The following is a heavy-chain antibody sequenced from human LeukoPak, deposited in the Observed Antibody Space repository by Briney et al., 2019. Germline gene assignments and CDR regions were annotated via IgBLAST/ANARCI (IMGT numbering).Heavy chain of an antibody. D-gene: IGHD3-22*01. V-gene: IGHV1-2*02. CDR3: AVGSGYFVGDAFDI. J-gene: IGHJ3*02. Sequence: GASVKVSCKASGYIFTTYFIHWVRQAPGQGLEWMGWINPNSGGTNYAQKFQGRVTMTRDTSISTAYMELSRLRSDDTAVYYCAVGSGYFVGDAFDIWGQGTMVTVSS. CDR2: INPNSGGT. CDR1: GYIFTTYF.